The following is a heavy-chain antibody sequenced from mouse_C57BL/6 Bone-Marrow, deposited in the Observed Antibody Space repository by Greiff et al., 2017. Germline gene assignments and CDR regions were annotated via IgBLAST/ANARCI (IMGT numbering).Heavy chain of an antibody. J-gene: IGHJ2*01. CDR2: ISSGGSYT. CDR1: GFTLSSYG. Sequence: EVQVVESGGDLVKPGGSRKLSCAASGFTLSSYGMSWVRQTPDKRLEWVATISSGGSYTYYPDSVKGRFTISRDNAKNTLYLQMSSMKSEDTAMYYCARQYYYGSSRDYCDYWGQGTTLTVSS. V-gene: IGHV5-6*01. D-gene: IGHD1-1*01. CDR3: ARQYYYGSSRDYCDY.